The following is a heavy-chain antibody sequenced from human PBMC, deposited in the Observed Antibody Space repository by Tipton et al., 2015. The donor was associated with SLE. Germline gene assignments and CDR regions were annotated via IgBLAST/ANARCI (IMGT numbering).Heavy chain of an antibody. J-gene: IGHJ3*02. D-gene: IGHD3-22*01. CDR1: GGSISSGGYY. Sequence: TLSLTCTVSGGSISSGGYYWSWIRQHPGKGLEWIGYIYYSGSTYYNPSLKSRVTISVDTSKNQFSLKLNSVTAADTAVYYCARDLYYDSTLDIWGQGTMVTVSS. V-gene: IGHV4-31*03. CDR2: IYYSGST. CDR3: ARDLYYDSTLDI.